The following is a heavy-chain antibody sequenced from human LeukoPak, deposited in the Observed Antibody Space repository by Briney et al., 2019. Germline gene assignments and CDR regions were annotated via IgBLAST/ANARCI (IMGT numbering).Heavy chain of an antibody. CDR1: GGSFSGFY. J-gene: IGHJ4*02. Sequence: SETLSLTCAVYGGSFSGFYWSWIRQPPGKGLEWIGEISHSGTTYYNPSLKSRVTVSVDTSKAQFSLRLSSVTAADTAVYYCARGGLDTTRWGYFDYWGQGILVTVSS. D-gene: IGHD5-18*01. V-gene: IGHV4-34*01. CDR3: ARGGLDTTRWGYFDY. CDR2: ISHSGTT.